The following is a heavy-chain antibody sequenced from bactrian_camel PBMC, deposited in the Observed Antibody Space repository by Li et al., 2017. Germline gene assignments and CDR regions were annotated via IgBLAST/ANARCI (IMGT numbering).Heavy chain of an antibody. J-gene: IGHJ4*01. CDR2: SDRYETT. CDR1: GTSTYSSRC. D-gene: IGHD6*01. V-gene: IGHV3S53*01. CDR3: EQGVAYSGEWLGSNP. Sequence: QLVESGGGSVQAGGSLTLSCVASGTSTYSSRCLAWFRQAPGKEREGVATSDRYETTTYAESVKGRFTISQDRAKNTFDLQMTNLTPEDSGTYYCEQGVAYSGEWLGSNPRGPGTQVTVS.